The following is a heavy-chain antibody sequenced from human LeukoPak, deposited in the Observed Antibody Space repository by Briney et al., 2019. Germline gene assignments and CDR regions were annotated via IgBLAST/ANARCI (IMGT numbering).Heavy chain of an antibody. CDR1: GYSITSGYY. CDR2: IYHSGST. V-gene: IGHV4-38-2*02. D-gene: IGHD1-1*01. J-gene: IGHJ4*02. Sequence: PSETLSLTCTVSGYSITSGYYWGWIRQPPGKGLEWIGSIYHSGSTHYNPSLNSRVTMSVDTSKNQFSLKLSSVTAADTAVYYCARNDTDYWGQGTLVTVSS. CDR3: ARNDTDY.